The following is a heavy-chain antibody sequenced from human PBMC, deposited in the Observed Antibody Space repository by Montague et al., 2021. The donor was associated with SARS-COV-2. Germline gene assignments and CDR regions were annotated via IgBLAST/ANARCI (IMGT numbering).Heavy chain of an antibody. CDR3: ARILVAAAGSPFDP. Sequence: PALVKPTQTLTLTCTSSGFSLSTSGVCVSWIRQPPGKALEWLARIDWDDDKYYSTSLKTRLTISKDTSKNQVVLTMTNMDPVDTATYYCARILVAAAGSPFDPWGQGTLVTVSS. D-gene: IGHD6-13*01. J-gene: IGHJ5*02. CDR2: IDWDDDK. CDR1: GFSLSTSGVC. V-gene: IGHV2-70*11.